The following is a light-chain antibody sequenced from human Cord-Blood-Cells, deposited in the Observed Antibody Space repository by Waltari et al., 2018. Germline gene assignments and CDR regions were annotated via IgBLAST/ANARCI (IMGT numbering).Light chain of an antibody. V-gene: IGLV2-14*01. CDR3: SSYTSSSTVV. Sequence: QSALTQPASVTGSPGPSIPISCTGTSSDGGGSTYLSWNQQHPGKAPKLMIYDVSNRPSGVSNRFSGSKSGNTASRTISGLQAEDEADYYCSSYTSSSTVVFGGGTKLTVL. J-gene: IGLJ2*01. CDR1: SSDGGGSTY. CDR2: DVS.